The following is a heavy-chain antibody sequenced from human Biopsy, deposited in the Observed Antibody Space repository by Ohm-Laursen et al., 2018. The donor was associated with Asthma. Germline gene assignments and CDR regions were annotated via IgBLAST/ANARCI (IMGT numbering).Heavy chain of an antibody. CDR1: GFAVSRDH. V-gene: IGHV3-53*01. CDR3: ARGDSSSRSHYYFDY. J-gene: IGHJ4*02. CDR2: IYSGGTS. Sequence: GSLRLSCSASGFAVSRDHMFWVRQAPGKGLEWVSVIYSGGTSHTADSVRGRFTISRDYSKNTLYLQMHRLRAEDTAVYYCARGDSSSRSHYYFDYWGQGTLVTVSS. D-gene: IGHD3-22*01.